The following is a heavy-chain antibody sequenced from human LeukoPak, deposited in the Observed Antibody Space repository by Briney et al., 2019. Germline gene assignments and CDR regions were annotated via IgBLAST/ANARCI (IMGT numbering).Heavy chain of an antibody. CDR3: ARGLDASMGTAYDY. CDR2: IIPIFGTS. Sequence: ASVKVSCXASGGSFNAYAISWVRQAPGQGLEWMGGIIPIFGTSNYAQKLQGRVTISTDESTSTAYMEVSSLRSEDTAIYYCARGLDASMGTAYDYWGQGTLVTVSS. CDR1: GGSFNAYA. J-gene: IGHJ4*02. V-gene: IGHV1-69*05. D-gene: IGHD5-18*01.